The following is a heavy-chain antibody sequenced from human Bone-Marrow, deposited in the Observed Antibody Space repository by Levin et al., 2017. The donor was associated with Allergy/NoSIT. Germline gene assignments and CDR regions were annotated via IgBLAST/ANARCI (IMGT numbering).Heavy chain of an antibody. CDR1: GGSINNPDHY. J-gene: IGHJ4*02. V-gene: IGHV4-30-4*01. D-gene: IGHD3-16*01. CDR3: ARVSSMGRIDY. CDR2: IYGGGST. Sequence: PSETLSLTCTVSGGSINNPDHYWSWIRQPPGKGLDWIAYIYGGGSTSYNPSLQSRVSTSVDTSKNHFSLKLRSVTAADTAGYFCARVSSMGRIDYWGQGTLVTVSS.